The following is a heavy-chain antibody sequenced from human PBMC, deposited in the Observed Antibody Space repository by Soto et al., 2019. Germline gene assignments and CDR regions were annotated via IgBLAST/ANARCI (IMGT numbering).Heavy chain of an antibody. CDR2: ISGSSTYT. CDR3: ATAERGKTGTRV. CDR1: EFTFSDYY. J-gene: IGHJ4*02. D-gene: IGHD1-1*01. Sequence: QVQLVESGGGLVKPGGSLRLSCAASEFTFSDYYLSWIRQAPGKGLEWLSYISGSSTYTNYADSVKGRFTISRDNAKNSLYLQMNSLRAEDTAVYYCATAERGKTGTRVWGQGTLVTVST. V-gene: IGHV3-11*06.